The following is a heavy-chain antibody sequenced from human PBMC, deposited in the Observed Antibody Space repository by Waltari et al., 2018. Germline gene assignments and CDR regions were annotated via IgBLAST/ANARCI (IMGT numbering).Heavy chain of an antibody. CDR3: SRQVLGYCTSAACRRLES. J-gene: IGHJ4*02. CDR1: GYSITSGYS. Sequence: QVQLQESGTGLVTPSETRSLTCHVSGYSITSGYSWGWLRQSPGKGLEWIATIYHAGDTFYNPSLKSRVTISMDTSKNQCSLKLNSVTAADTAVYFCSRQVLGYCTSAACRRLESWGQGTLVTVSS. V-gene: IGHV4-38-2*01. CDR2: IYHAGDT. D-gene: IGHD2-2*03.